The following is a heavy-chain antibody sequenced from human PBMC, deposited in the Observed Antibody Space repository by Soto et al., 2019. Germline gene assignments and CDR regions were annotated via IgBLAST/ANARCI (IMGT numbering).Heavy chain of an antibody. CDR3: ARAVTWCLDV. CDR1: GFTFSLYS. Sequence: EVQLVESGGGLVQPGGSLRLSCAASGFTFSLYSMSWVRQAPGKGLEWVSYISRSSTGIHYADSVKGRFTISRDDAANSMHLQMNSLRDGDTAVYDCARAVTWCLDVWGQGTTVSISS. D-gene: IGHD2-8*01. J-gene: IGHJ6*02. CDR2: ISRSSTGI. V-gene: IGHV3-48*02.